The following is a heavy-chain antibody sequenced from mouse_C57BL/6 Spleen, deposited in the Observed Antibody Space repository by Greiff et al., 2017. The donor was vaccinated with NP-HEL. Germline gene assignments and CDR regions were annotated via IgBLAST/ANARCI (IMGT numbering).Heavy chain of an antibody. CDR2: IYPGDGDT. V-gene: IGHV1-82*01. Sequence: QVQLQQSGPELVKPGASVKISCKASGYAFSSSWMNWVKQRPGKGLEWIGRIYPGDGDTNYNGKFKGKAALTADKSSSTAYMQLSSLTSEDSAVYFCARGHYGSNYFDYWGQGTTLTVSS. J-gene: IGHJ2*01. CDR1: GYAFSSSW. D-gene: IGHD1-1*01. CDR3: ARGHYGSNYFDY.